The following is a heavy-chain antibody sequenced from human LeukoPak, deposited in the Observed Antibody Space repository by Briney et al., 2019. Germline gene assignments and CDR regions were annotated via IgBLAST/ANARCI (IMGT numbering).Heavy chain of an antibody. V-gene: IGHV3-23*01. CDR1: GFTFSSYA. CDR2: ISGSGGST. J-gene: IGHJ4*02. Sequence: GGSLRLSCAASGFTFSSYAMSCVRQAPGKGLEWVSAISGSGGSTYYADSVKGRFTISRDNSKNTLYLQMNSLRAEDTAVYYCAKDHKGIAVAGCFDYWGQGTLVTVSS. CDR3: AKDHKGIAVAGCFDY. D-gene: IGHD6-19*01.